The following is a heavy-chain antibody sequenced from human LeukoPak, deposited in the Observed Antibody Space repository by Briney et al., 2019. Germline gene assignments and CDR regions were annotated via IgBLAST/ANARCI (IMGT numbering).Heavy chain of an antibody. CDR1: GFTFSSYG. V-gene: IGHV3-30*18. CDR2: ISYDGSNK. J-gene: IGHJ4*02. D-gene: IGHD3-3*01. CDR3: AKDMDPAYYDFWSGTDY. Sequence: GGSLRLSCAASGFTFSSYGMHWVRQAPGKGLEWVAVISYDGSNKYYADSVKGRFTISRDNLKNTLYLQMNSLRAEDTAVYYCAKDMDPAYYDFWSGTDYWGQGTLVTVSS.